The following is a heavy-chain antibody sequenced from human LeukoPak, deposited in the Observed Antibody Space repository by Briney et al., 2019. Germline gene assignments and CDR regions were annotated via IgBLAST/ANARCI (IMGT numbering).Heavy chain of an antibody. CDR1: GFTVNSYA. CDR2: ISGGGGTT. D-gene: IGHD2-2*01. CDR3: GKGGYSSSWSNFDY. V-gene: IGHV3-23*01. J-gene: IGHJ4*02. Sequence: GGSLRLSCAVSGFTVNSYAMSWVRQPPGKGLEWVSGISGGGGTTYFADPVKGRFTISRDNSKNTLYLQMNSLRAEDTAVYYCGKGGYSSSWSNFDYWGSGTLVTVSS.